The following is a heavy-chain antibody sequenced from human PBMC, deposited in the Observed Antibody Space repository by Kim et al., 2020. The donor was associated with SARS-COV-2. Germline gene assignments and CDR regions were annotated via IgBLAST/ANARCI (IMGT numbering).Heavy chain of an antibody. Sequence: TNYNPSLKSRVTISVDTSKNQFSLKLSSVTAADTAVYYCASRPRVGAPDYWGQGTLVTVSS. CDR3: ASRPRVGAPDY. D-gene: IGHD1-26*01. J-gene: IGHJ4*02. V-gene: IGHV4-34*01. CDR2: T.